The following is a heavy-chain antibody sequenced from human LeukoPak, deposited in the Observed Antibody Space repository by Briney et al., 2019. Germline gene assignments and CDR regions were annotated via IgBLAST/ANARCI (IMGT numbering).Heavy chain of an antibody. CDR1: GYTFTSYD. CDR3: ARARRYCSGGSCSYWFDP. J-gene: IGHJ5*02. V-gene: IGHV1-8*03. Sequence: ASVTVSCKASGYTFTSYDINWVRQATGQGLEWMGWMNPNSGNTGYAQKFQGRVTITRNTSISTAYMELSSLRSEDTAVYYCARARRYCSGGSCSYWFDPWGQGTLVTVSS. D-gene: IGHD2-15*01. CDR2: MNPNSGNT.